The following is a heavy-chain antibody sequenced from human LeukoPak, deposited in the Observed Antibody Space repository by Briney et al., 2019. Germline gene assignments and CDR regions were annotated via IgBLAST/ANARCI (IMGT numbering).Heavy chain of an antibody. V-gene: IGHV1-46*02. Sequence: ASVQVSCKASGYTFNSYYMHWVRQAPGQGLEWMGIINPSGGSTSYAQKFQGRVTMTRDTSTSTVYMELSSRRSVDTAVYYDARDAASGSYYHFDYWGEGTRVTVSS. CDR2: INPSGGST. D-gene: IGHD1-26*01. J-gene: IGHJ4*02. CDR3: ARDAASGSYYHFDY. CDR1: GYTFNSYY.